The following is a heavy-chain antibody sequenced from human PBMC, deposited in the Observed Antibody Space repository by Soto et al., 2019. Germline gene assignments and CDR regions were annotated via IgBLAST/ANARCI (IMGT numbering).Heavy chain of an antibody. V-gene: IGHV1-18*04. Sequence: ASVKVSCKASGYTFTSYGISWLRQAPGQGLEWMGWISDYNGNTNYAQKLKGRVTMTTDTATSTAYMELRSLISDDTAVYYSARDPIVGATPHYCGMDVWGQGTTVTVSS. CDR1: GYTFTSYG. J-gene: IGHJ6*02. D-gene: IGHD1-26*01. CDR3: ARDPIVGATPHYCGMDV. CDR2: ISDYNGNT.